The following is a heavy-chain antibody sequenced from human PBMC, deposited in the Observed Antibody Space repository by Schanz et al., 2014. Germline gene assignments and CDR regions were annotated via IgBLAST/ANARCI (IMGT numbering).Heavy chain of an antibody. CDR3: ARDCSSASCLYYYYGMDV. CDR1: GYTFTSFG. D-gene: IGHD2-2*01. J-gene: IGHJ6*02. V-gene: IGHV1-18*01. Sequence: EVKKPGASVKVSCKASGYTFTSFGITWVRQAPGQGLEWMGWISAYKGNTNYAQKLQGRVTMTTDTSTSTDYMELRSLRSDDTAVYYCARDCSSASCLYYYYGMDVCAEGTTVTVAS. CDR2: ISAYKGNT.